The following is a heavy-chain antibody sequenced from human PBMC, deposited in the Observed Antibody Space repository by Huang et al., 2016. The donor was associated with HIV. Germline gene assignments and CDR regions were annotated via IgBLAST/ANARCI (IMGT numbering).Heavy chain of an antibody. CDR1: GGTFSKYA. Sequence: QVQLVQSGAEVKTPGSSVKVSCKASGGTFSKYAISWVRQAPGQGLEWLGGIVPMVSKPNYARKFQGRVTITADDSTSTTYVEVSSLRSEDTALYYCARGQLGSYGDYDVLYWGQGTLVTVSS. CDR3: ARGQLGSYGDYDVLY. V-gene: IGHV1-69*13. D-gene: IGHD4-17*01. CDR2: IVPMVSKP. J-gene: IGHJ4*02.